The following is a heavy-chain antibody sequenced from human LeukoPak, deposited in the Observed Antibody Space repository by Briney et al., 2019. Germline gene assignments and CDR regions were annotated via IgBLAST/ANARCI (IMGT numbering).Heavy chain of an antibody. CDR3: ARREWLLGTGVDY. D-gene: IGHD5-12*01. J-gene: IGHJ4*02. CDR2: IYPGDPDT. Sequence: GESLKISCKGSGYSFTSYWIGWVRQMPGKGLEWMGIIYPGDPDTRYSPSFQGQVTISADKSISTAYLQWSSLKASDTAMYYCARREWLLGTGVDYWGQGTLVTVSS. V-gene: IGHV5-51*01. CDR1: GYSFTSYW.